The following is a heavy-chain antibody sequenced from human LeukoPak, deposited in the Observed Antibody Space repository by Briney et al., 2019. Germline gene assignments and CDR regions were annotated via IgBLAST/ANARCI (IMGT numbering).Heavy chain of an antibody. CDR3: ARERQEMATITYFDY. V-gene: IGHV4-4*02. J-gene: IGHJ4*02. CDR2: IYHSGST. CDR1: GGSISSSNW. Sequence: SETLSLTCAVSGGSISSSNWWSWVRQPPGKGLEWIGEIYHSGSTNYNPSLKSRVTISVDTSKNQFSLKLSSVTAADTAVYYCARERQEMATITYFDYWGQGTLVTVSS. D-gene: IGHD5-24*01.